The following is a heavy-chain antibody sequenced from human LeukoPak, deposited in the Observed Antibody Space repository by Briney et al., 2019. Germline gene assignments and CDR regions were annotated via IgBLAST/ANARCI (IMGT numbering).Heavy chain of an antibody. Sequence: RTGGSLRLSCAASGFTFSSYWMNWARQAPGKGLEWVASINHNGNVNYYVDSVKGRFTISRDNAKNSLYLQVSNLRAEDTAVYFCARGGGLDVWGQGATVTVSS. CDR3: ARGGGLDV. CDR1: GFTFSSYW. V-gene: IGHV3-7*04. CDR2: INHNGNVN. J-gene: IGHJ6*02.